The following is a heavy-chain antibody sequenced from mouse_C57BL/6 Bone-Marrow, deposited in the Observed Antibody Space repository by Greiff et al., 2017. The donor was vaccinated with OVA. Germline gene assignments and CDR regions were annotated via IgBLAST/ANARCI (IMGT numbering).Heavy chain of an antibody. V-gene: IGHV1-50*01. CDR3: ARDDYDGY. Sequence: QVQLQQPGAELVKPGASVKLSCKAPGYTFTSYWMQWVKQRPGQGLELIGEIDPSDSYTNYNQKFKGKATLTVDTSSSTAYMQLSSLTSEDSAVYYCARDDYDGYWGQGTLVTVSA. D-gene: IGHD2-4*01. J-gene: IGHJ3*01. CDR2: IDPSDSYT. CDR1: GYTFTSYW.